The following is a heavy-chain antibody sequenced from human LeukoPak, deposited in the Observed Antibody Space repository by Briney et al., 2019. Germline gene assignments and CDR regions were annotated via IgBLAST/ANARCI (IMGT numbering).Heavy chain of an antibody. V-gene: IGHV1-18*01. CDR1: LYTFNTYN. J-gene: IGHJ6*03. CDR2: ISPKSGSA. D-gene: IGHD3-9*01. CDR3: AREKSYKNYDIWRPPGPAVFDSYYMDV. Sequence: ASVRVSCKASLYTFNTYNIAWVRQAPGQGLEWMGWISPKSGSANYAQKFQGRVTMATDTSTGTAYMDLRSLTSDDTAVYFCAREKSYKNYDIWRPPGPAVFDSYYMDVWGKGTTVTVSS.